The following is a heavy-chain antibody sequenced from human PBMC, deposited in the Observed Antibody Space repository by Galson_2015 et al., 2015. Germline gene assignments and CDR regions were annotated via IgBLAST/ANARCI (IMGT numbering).Heavy chain of an antibody. D-gene: IGHD2-15*01. V-gene: IGHV1-18*01. CDR1: GYTFTSYG. Sequence: AVKVSCKASGYTFTSYGISWVRQAAGQGLEWMGWISAYNGNTNSAQKLQGRVTMTTDTYTSTAYMELRSLRSDDTAVYYCARFIVVVVAATPELDYWVQGTLVTVSS. CDR3: ARFIVVVVAATPELDY. J-gene: IGHJ4*02. CDR2: ISAYNGNT.